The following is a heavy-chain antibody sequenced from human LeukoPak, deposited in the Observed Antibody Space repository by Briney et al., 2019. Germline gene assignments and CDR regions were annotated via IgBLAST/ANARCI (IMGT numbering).Heavy chain of an antibody. V-gene: IGHV3-74*01. D-gene: IGHD6-13*01. CDR1: GFTFSSYA. Sequence: GGSLRLSCAASGFTFSSYAMSWVRQAPGKGLVWVSRINSDGSSTSYADSVKGRFTISRDNAKNTLYLQMNSLRAEDTAVYFCTREAAAGIDYWGQGTLVTVSS. J-gene: IGHJ4*02. CDR2: INSDGSST. CDR3: TREAAAGIDY.